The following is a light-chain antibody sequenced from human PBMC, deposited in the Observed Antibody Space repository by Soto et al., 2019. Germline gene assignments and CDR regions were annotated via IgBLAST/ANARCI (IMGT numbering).Light chain of an antibody. V-gene: IGKV3-20*01. J-gene: IGKJ1*01. CDR2: GAS. CDR1: QSVSGSY. CDR3: QQYGSSPWT. Sequence: EIVLTQSPGTLSLSPGERATLSCRASQSVSGSYLAWYQQRPGQAPRLLIYGASSRATGIPDRFSGSGSGTDFTLTISSLEPEDFAVYYCQQYGSSPWTFGQGTKVEIK.